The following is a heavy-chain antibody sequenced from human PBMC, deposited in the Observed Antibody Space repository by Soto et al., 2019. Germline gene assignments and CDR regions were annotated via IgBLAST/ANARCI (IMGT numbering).Heavy chain of an antibody. CDR1: GGSISASSYY. J-gene: IGHJ4*02. D-gene: IGHD5-12*01. CDR3: ARLQWLRSFSC. CDR2: MDYSGST. V-gene: IGHV4-39*02. Sequence: QVLLQESGPGLVKPSETLSLTCTVSGGSISASSYYWGWIRQPPGKGLEWIGSMDYSGSTYYNPSLKSPVPLSLDPPNNHFSLELSSLTAADTAVYYSARLQWLRSFSCWGQGTLVTLSS.